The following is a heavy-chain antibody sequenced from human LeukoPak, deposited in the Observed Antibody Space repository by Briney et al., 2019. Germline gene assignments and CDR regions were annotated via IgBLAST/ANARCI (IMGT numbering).Heavy chain of an antibody. CDR3: ATDLGYGSGSRGGDYYYGMDV. CDR2: FDPEDGET. V-gene: IGHV1-24*01. CDR1: GYTLTELS. J-gene: IGHJ6*02. D-gene: IGHD3-10*01. Sequence: ASVKVSCKVSGYTLTELSMHWVRQAPGKGLEWMGGFDPEDGETIYAQKFQGRVTMTEDTSTGTAYMELSSLRSEDTAVYYCATDLGYGSGSRGGDYYYGMDVWGQGTTVTVSS.